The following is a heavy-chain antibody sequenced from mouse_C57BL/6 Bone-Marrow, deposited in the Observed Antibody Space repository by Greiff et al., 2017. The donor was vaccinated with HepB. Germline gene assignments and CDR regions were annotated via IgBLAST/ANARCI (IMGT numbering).Heavy chain of an antibody. Sequence: QVQLQQPGAELVKPGASVKMSCKASGYTFTSYWITWVKQRPGQGLEWIGDIYPGSGSTNYNEKFKSKATLTVATSSSTAYMQLSSLTSEDSAVYYCARGGYDYFFDYWGQGTTLTVSS. CDR3: ARGGYDYFFDY. CDR1: GYTFTSYW. CDR2: IYPGSGST. J-gene: IGHJ2*01. V-gene: IGHV1-55*01. D-gene: IGHD2-4*01.